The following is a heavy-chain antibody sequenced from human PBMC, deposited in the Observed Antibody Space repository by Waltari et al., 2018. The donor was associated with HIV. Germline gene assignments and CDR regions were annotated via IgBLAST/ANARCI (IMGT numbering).Heavy chain of an antibody. Sequence: HVNLMESRGVVVQAGVSILLHCTTSGFASESFAMYWVRQAPGKTLEWIFFISFDGNHEYYSDSVKGRFTTARDNVKKMMFLQMTNLKSEDSALYYCAKRGTQKRGSGWGIDFWGQGSLVTVSS. V-gene: IGHV3-30*02. CDR1: GFASESFA. CDR2: ISFDGNHE. CDR3: AKRGTQKRGSGWGIDF. J-gene: IGHJ4*02. D-gene: IGHD6-19*01.